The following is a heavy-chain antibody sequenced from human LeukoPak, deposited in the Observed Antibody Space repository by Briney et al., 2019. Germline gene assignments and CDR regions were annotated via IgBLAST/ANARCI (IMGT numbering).Heavy chain of an antibody. CDR2: SIPIFGTA. Sequence: ASVKVSCKGSVGTFSSYAISWVRQPPGQGLDGVGGSIPIFGTANYAQKFQGRVTITAEKSTNKAYMQLRSPRSDETAVYYCARENSERYFDWLFPYYYYGIHVWGKGPTVTVSS. CDR3: ARENSERYFDWLFPYYYYGIHV. CDR1: VGTFSSYA. J-gene: IGHJ6*04. V-gene: IGHV1-69*06. D-gene: IGHD3-9*01.